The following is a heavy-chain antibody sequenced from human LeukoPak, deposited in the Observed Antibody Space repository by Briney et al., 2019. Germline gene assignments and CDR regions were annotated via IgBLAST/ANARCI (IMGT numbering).Heavy chain of an antibody. J-gene: IGHJ3*02. CDR3: ARETAGTEVDAFDI. Sequence: PSETLSLTCTVSGGSISSYYWSWLRQPPGKGLEWIGYIYYSGSTNYNPSLKSRVTISVDTSKNQFSLKLSSVTAADTAVYYCARETAGTEVDAFDIWGQGTMVTVSS. CDR2: IYYSGST. V-gene: IGHV4-59*01. D-gene: IGHD6-13*01. CDR1: GGSISSYY.